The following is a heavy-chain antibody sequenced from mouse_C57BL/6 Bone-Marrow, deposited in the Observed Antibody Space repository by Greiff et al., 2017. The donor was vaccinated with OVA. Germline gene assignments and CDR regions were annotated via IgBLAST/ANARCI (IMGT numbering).Heavy chain of an antibody. CDR3: APIYSDV. Sequence: VQLQQPGAELVRPGTSAKLSCKASGYTFTSYWMHWVKQRPGQGLEWIGVIDPSDSYTNYNQKFKGKATLTVDTSSSTAYMQLSSLTSEDSAVYYCAPIYSDVWGTGTTVTVSS. V-gene: IGHV1-59*01. CDR1: GYTFTSYW. CDR2: IDPSDSYT. D-gene: IGHD1-1*01. J-gene: IGHJ1*03.